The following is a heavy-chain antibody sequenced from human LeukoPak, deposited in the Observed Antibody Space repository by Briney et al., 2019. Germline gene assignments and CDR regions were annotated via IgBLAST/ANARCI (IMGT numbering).Heavy chain of an antibody. D-gene: IGHD1/OR15-1a*01. V-gene: IGHV4-34*01. CDR1: GGSFSGYY. CDR3: ARGRNDLTRRRNYYYMDV. Sequence: SETLSLTCAVYGGSFSGYYWSWIRQPPGKGLEWIGEINHSGSTNYNPSLKSRVTISVDTSKNQFSLKLSFVTAADTAVYYCARGRNDLTRRRNYYYMDVWGKGTTVTVSS. J-gene: IGHJ6*03. CDR2: INHSGST.